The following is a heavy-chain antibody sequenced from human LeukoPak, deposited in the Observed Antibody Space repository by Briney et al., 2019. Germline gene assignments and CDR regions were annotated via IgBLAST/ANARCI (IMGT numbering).Heavy chain of an antibody. CDR3: TTDPSRNYDILTGYSP. J-gene: IGHJ5*02. Sequence: GGSLRLSCAASGFTFDDYAMHWVRQAPGKGLEWVAVISYDGSNKYYADSVKGRFTISRDNSKNTLYLQMNSLKTEDTAVYYCTTDPSRNYDILTGYSPWGQGTLVTVSS. D-gene: IGHD3-9*01. V-gene: IGHV3-30-3*01. CDR1: GFTFDDYA. CDR2: ISYDGSNK.